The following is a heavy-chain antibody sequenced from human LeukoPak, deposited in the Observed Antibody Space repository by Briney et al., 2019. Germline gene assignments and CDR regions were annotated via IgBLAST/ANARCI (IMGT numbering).Heavy chain of an antibody. J-gene: IGHJ4*02. V-gene: IGHV4-34*01. CDR1: GESFSGYY. D-gene: IGHD3-10*01. Sequence: SETLSLTCAVYGESFSGYYWSWIRQPPGKGLEWIGEINQSERTNYKPSLKSRVTISADTSKNQFSLKLSSVTAADTAVYYCARGRNSGSGSLTLDYWGQGTLVTVSS. CDR2: INQSERT. CDR3: ARGRNSGSGSLTLDY.